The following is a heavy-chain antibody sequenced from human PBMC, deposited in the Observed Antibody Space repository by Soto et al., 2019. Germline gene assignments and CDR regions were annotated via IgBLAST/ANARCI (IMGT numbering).Heavy chain of an antibody. CDR3: ARVERSYSAY. J-gene: IGHJ4*02. D-gene: IGHD3-3*01. Sequence: PSLTLSLSCTVSGGTIGSYYGSWIRQPPGKGLEWIGYIYYSVSTNYNPSLKSRVTISVDTSKNQFSLKLSSVTAADTAVYYCARVERSYSAYWRQGTPVTV. CDR2: IYYSVST. CDR1: GGTIGSYY. V-gene: IGHV4-59*01.